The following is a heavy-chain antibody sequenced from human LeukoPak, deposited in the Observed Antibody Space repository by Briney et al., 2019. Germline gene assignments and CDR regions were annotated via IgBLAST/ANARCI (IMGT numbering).Heavy chain of an antibody. D-gene: IGHD1-1*01. CDR2: MNPNSGNT. CDR3: ARGSQLAD. CDR1: GYPFTSSD. Sequence: ASVKVSCKAYGYPFTSSDINWVRQAPGRGLEWMGWMNPNSGNTGYAQKFQGRVTMTRNTSISTAYMELSSLRSEDTAVYYCARGSQLADWGQGTLVTVSS. V-gene: IGHV1-8*02. J-gene: IGHJ4*02.